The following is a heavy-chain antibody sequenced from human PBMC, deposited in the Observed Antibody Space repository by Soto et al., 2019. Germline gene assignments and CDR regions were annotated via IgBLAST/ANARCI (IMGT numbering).Heavy chain of an antibody. D-gene: IGHD1-26*01. CDR3: ARDFVLGAPDYLDY. Sequence: ASVKVSCKASGYTFTSYDINWVRQATGQGLEWMGWMNPNSGNTGYAQKFQGRVTMTRNTSISTAYMELSSLRSEDTAVYYCARDFVLGAPDYLDYRGQGTLVTVSS. V-gene: IGHV1-8*01. J-gene: IGHJ4*02. CDR2: MNPNSGNT. CDR1: GYTFTSYD.